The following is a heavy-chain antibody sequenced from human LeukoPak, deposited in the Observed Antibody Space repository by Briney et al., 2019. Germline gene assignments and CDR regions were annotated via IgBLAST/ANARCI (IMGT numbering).Heavy chain of an antibody. CDR3: ARSSPPDDILTGYYTKNWFDP. D-gene: IGHD3-9*01. V-gene: IGHV1-69*01. CDR2: IIPIFGTA. CDR1: GGTFSSYA. Sequence: SVKVSCKASGGTFSSYAISWVRQAPGQGLEWMGGIIPIFGTANYAQKFQGRVTITADESTSTAYMELSSLRSEDTAVYYCARSSPPDDILTGYYTKNWFDPWGQGTLVTVSS. J-gene: IGHJ5*02.